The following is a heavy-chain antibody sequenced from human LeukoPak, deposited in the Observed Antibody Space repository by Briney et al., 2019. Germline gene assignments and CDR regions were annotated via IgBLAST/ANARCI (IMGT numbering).Heavy chain of an antibody. V-gene: IGHV1-8*01. CDR2: MNPNSGNT. J-gene: IGHJ4*02. Sequence: ASVKVSCKASGYTFTSYDINWVRQATGQGLEWMGWMNPNSGNTNYAQKLQGRVTMTTDTSTSTAYMELRSLRSDDTAVYYCARGGAPGRGYFDYWGQGTLVTVSS. CDR1: GYTFTSYD. CDR3: ARGGAPGRGYFDY.